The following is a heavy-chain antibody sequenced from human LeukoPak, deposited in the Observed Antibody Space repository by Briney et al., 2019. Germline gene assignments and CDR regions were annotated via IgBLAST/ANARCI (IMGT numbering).Heavy chain of an antibody. J-gene: IGHJ4*02. Sequence: PGGSLRLSCAASGFTFSSYAMSWVRQAPGKGLEWVSAISGSGGSTYYADSMKGRFTISRDNSKNTLYLQMNSLRAEDTAVYYCAKDLTMIVVVTTTSRGDYWGQGTLVTVSS. V-gene: IGHV3-23*01. CDR3: AKDLTMIVVVTTTSRGDY. CDR1: GFTFSSYA. D-gene: IGHD3-22*01. CDR2: ISGSGGST.